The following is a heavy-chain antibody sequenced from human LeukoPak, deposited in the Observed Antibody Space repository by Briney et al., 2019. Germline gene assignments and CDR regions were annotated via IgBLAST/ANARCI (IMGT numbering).Heavy chain of an antibody. CDR2: IRYDGIAI. CDR1: GFTFSSFG. Sequence: GGSLRLSCAASGFTFSSFGMNWVRQAPGKGLEWVTFIRYDGIAIQYADSVKGRFTISRDNSKNALYLQMISLRPEDTAVYYCARDTSYYDFWSGYYIPPVYWGQGTLVTVSS. V-gene: IGHV3-30*02. J-gene: IGHJ4*02. CDR3: ARDTSYYDFWSGYYIPPVY. D-gene: IGHD3-3*01.